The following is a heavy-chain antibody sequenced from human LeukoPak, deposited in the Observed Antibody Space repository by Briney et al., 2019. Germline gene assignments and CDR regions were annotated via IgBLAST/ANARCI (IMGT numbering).Heavy chain of an antibody. V-gene: IGHV3-48*01. CDR1: GFTFSSYS. J-gene: IGHJ3*02. CDR3: ARGRDYGDYVYAFDI. Sequence: PGGSLRLSCAASGFTFSSYSMNWVRQAPGKGLEWVSYISSSSSTIYYADSVKGRFTISRDNANSSLYLRMNSLRVEDTAMYYCARGRDYGDYVYAFDIWGQGTMVTVSS. D-gene: IGHD4-17*01. CDR2: ISSSSSTI.